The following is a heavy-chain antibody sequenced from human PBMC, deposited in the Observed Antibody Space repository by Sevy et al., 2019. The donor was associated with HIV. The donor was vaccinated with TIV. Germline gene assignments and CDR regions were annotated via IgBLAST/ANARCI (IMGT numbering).Heavy chain of an antibody. CDR2: ISGSGGST. V-gene: IGHV3-23*01. CDR1: GLTFSSYA. J-gene: IGHJ4*02. CDR3: AKRSMFAPYYFDY. D-gene: IGHD3-10*02. Sequence: GGSLRLSCAASGLTFSSYAMSWVRQAPGKGLEWVSAISGSGGSTYYADSVKGRFTISRDNSKNTLYLQMNSLRAEDTAVYYCAKRSMFAPYYFDYWGQGTLVTVSS.